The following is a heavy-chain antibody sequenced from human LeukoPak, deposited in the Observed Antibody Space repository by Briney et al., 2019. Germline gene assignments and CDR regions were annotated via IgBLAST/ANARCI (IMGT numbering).Heavy chain of an antibody. CDR1: GGTFSSYA. V-gene: IGHV1-69*05. Sequence: SVKVSCKAAGGTFSSYAISWVRQAPGQGLEWMGRIIPIFGTANYAQKFQGRVTITTDESTSAAYMELSSLRSEDTAVYYCARDTTMVGAYDAFDIWGQRTMVTVSS. CDR2: IIPIFGTA. J-gene: IGHJ3*02. D-gene: IGHD4/OR15-4a*01. CDR3: ARDTTMVGAYDAFDI.